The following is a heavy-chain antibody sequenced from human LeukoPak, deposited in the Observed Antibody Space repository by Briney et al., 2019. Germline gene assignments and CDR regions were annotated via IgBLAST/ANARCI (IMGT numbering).Heavy chain of an antibody. CDR3: ARDGAAGIRVFDY. CDR1: GGSISSSNW. D-gene: IGHD6-13*01. CDR2: IFHSGNT. Sequence: SGTLSLTRAVSGGSISSSNWWNWVRQPPGKGLEWIGEIFHSGNTNYNPSLKSRVTISVDKSKNQFSLKLSSVTAADTAVYYCARDGAAGIRVFDYWGQGALVTVSS. J-gene: IGHJ4*02. V-gene: IGHV4-4*02.